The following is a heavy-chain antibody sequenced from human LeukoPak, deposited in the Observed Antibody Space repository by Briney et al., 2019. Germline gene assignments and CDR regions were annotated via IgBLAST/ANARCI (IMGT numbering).Heavy chain of an antibody. CDR2: ISSSSSYI. CDR1: GFTFSSYS. D-gene: IGHD2-21*02. Sequence: GGSLRLSCAASGFTFSSYSMNWVRQAPGKGLEWVSSISSSSSYIYYADSVKGRFTISRDNAKNSLYLQMNSLRAEDTAVYYCARDVLICGGHCYSDYYYGMDVWGQGTTVTVSS. J-gene: IGHJ6*02. CDR3: ARDVLICGGHCYSDYYYGMDV. V-gene: IGHV3-21*01.